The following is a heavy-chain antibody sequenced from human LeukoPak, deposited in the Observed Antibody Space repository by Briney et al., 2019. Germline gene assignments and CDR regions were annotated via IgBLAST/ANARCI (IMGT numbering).Heavy chain of an antibody. D-gene: IGHD4-23*01. CDR3: AXLIGXRNSDY. Sequence: GGSLRLSCAVSGFTFSSYGMNWVRQAPGKGLEWISYISGRSSTIYYADSVKGRFTISRDNAKNSLYLQMNNLRDEDTAVYYCAXLIGXRNSDYWGQGTLVTVSS. V-gene: IGHV3-48*02. J-gene: IGHJ4*02. CDR1: GFTFSSYG. CDR2: ISGRSSTI.